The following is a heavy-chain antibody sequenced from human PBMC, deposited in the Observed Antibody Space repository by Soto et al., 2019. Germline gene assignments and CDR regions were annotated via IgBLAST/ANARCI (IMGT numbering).Heavy chain of an antibody. D-gene: IGHD3-10*01. J-gene: IGHJ5*02. Sequence: QVQLVQSGAEVKKPWASVKVSCKASGYTFTSYAMHWVGQAPGQRLEWMGWIDAGNGNTKNSQKFQCRVTITRDTSAGTAYMERSSLRSEDTAVYYCARLITMVRGVRWFDPWGQGTLVTVSS. CDR1: GYTFTSYA. CDR3: ARLITMVRGVRWFDP. V-gene: IGHV1-3*01. CDR2: IDAGNGNT.